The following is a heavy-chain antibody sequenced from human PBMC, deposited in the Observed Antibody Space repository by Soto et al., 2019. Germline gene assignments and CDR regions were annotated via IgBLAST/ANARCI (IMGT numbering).Heavy chain of an antibody. D-gene: IGHD4-17*01. V-gene: IGHV3-23*01. Sequence: EVQLLEPGGGLVQPGGSLRLSCAASGFTFSSLFMSWVRQAPGKGLDWVSGIGANGGGTYYADSVKGRFIISRDNSKNTIYLQMNRLRAEYTAVYYCARDPNGDYRGAFDFWGQKTMVTVSS. CDR1: GFTFSSLF. CDR3: ARDPNGDYRGAFDF. J-gene: IGHJ3*01. CDR2: IGANGGGT.